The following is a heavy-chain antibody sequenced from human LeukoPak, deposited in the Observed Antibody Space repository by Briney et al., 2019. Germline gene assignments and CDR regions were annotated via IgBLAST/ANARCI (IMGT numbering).Heavy chain of an antibody. CDR2: IHNSGSS. CDR1: GGSFSGYY. Sequence: SETLSLTCAVYGGSFSGYYWSWIRQPPGKGLEWIGYIHNSGSSIYNPSLKSRVTISVDTSKNQFSLKVSSVTAADTAVYYCARSGPGSGTLYSSAYYYYGLDVWGQGTTVIVSS. J-gene: IGHJ6*02. V-gene: IGHV4-59*01. CDR3: ARSGPGSGTLYSSAYYYYGLDV. D-gene: IGHD3-10*01.